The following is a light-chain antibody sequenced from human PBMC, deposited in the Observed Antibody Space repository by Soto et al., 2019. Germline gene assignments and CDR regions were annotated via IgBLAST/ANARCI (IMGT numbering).Light chain of an antibody. CDR3: GTWHSNSKTHRV. V-gene: IGLV5-52*01. CDR2: YHSDSNK. J-gene: IGLJ3*02. Sequence: QSVLTQPSSHSASFGASGRLTCMLSSGCIVGDSWIRWYQQKPGKPPRYLLYYHSDSNKGQGSGVPSRCAGSNDASANAGILRISGLQPEDEADYYCGTWHSNSKTHRVFGGGTQLPVL. CDR1: SGCIVGDSW.